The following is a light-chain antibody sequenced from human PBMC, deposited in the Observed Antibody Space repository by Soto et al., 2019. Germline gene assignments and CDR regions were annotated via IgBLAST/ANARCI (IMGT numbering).Light chain of an antibody. V-gene: IGLV1-44*01. CDR2: SNN. J-gene: IGLJ2*01. CDR3: AACDDSLNALV. Sequence: QSVLTQPPSASGTPGQRVTISCSGSSSNIGGNTVNWYQQLPGTAPKLLIYSNNQRPSGVPDRFSGSKSGTSASLAISGLQSEDEADYYCAACDDSLNALVFGGGTKLTVL. CDR1: SSNIGGNT.